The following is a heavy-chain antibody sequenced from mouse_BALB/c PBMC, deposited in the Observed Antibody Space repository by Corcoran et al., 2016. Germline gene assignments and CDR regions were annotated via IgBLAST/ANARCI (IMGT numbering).Heavy chain of an antibody. Sequence: EVQLQQSGPELVKPGASVKMSCNASGYTFTSYVMHWVKQKPGQGLEWIGYINPYNDGTKYNEKFKGKATLTSDKSSSTAYMELSSLTSEDSAVYYCARRSGNYEMDYWGQGTSVTVSS. CDR3: ARRSGNYEMDY. CDR2: INPYNDGT. CDR1: GYTFTSYV. V-gene: IGHV1S136*01. J-gene: IGHJ4*01. D-gene: IGHD2-1*01.